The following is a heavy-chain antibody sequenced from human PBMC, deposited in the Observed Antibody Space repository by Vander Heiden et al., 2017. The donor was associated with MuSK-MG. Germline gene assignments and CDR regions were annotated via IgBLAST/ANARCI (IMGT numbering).Heavy chain of an antibody. J-gene: IGHJ3*02. CDR3: ARPGYCSSTSCSYGAFDI. V-gene: IGHV4-38-2*01. Sequence: QVQLQESGPGLVKPSETLSLTCAVSGYSISSGYYWGWIRQPPGKGLEWIGSIYHSGSTYYNPSLKSRVTISVDTSKNQFSLKLSSVTAADTAVYYCARPGYCSSTSCSYGAFDIWCQGTMVTVSS. D-gene: IGHD2-2*01. CDR2: IYHSGST. CDR1: GYSISSGYY.